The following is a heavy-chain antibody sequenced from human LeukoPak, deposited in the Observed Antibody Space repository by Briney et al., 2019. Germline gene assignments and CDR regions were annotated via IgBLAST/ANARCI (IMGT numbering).Heavy chain of an antibody. D-gene: IGHD3-10*01. V-gene: IGHV1-18*01. Sequence: GASVKVSCKASGYSFINYGMSWVRQAPGQGLEWMGWISGYNANRDYAQKFQDRATMTIDTSATTAYMELRSLRSDDTALYYCARDLTTYGQRNYFDYWGQGTLVTVSS. J-gene: IGHJ4*02. CDR2: ISGYNANR. CDR3: ARDLTTYGQRNYFDY. CDR1: GYSFINYG.